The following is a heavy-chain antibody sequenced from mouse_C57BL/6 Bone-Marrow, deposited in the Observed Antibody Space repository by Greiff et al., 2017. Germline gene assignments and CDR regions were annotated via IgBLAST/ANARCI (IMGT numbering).Heavy chain of an antibody. Sequence: VQRVESGPGLVQPSQSLSITCTVSGFSLTSYGVHWVRQSPGKGLEWLGVIWRGGSTDHNAAFMSRLSITKDNSERQVFFKMNSLQADDTAIYYCAKKGYDGCYDYAMDYWGQGTTVTVSS. CDR1: GFSLTSYG. J-gene: IGHJ4*01. CDR2: IWRGGST. CDR3: AKKGYDGCYDYAMDY. D-gene: IGHD2-3*01. V-gene: IGHV2-5*01.